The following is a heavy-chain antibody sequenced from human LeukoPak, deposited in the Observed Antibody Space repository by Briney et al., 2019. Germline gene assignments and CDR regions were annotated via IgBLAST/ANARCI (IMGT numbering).Heavy chain of an antibody. Sequence: SETLSLTCTVSGGSISSSSYYWSWIRQPPGKGLEWIGYIYYSGSTNYNPSLKSRVTISVDTSKNQFSLKLSSVTAADTAVYYCARDTAAAGLDYWGQGTLVTVSS. J-gene: IGHJ4*02. CDR2: IYYSGST. D-gene: IGHD6-13*01. CDR1: GGSISSSSYY. V-gene: IGHV4-61*01. CDR3: ARDTAAAGLDY.